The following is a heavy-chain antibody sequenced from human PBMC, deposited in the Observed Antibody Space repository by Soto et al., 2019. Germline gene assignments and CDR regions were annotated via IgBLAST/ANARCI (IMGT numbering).Heavy chain of an antibody. V-gene: IGHV3-30-3*01. CDR2: ISYDGSNK. CDR3: AREEAVAGQIDY. Sequence: GGSLRLSCAASGFTFSSYAMHWVRQAPGKGLEWVAVISYDGSNKYYADSVKGRFTISRDNSKNTLYLQMNSLRAEDTAVYYCAREEAVAGQIDYWGQGTLVTVSS. J-gene: IGHJ4*02. D-gene: IGHD6-19*01. CDR1: GFTFSSYA.